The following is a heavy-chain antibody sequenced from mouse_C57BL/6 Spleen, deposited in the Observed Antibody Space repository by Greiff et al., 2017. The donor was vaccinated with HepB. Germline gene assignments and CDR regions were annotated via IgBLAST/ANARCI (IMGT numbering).Heavy chain of an antibody. Sequence: EVKLMESEGGLVQPGSSMKLSCTAYGFTFSDYYMAWVRQVPEKGLEWVANINYDGSSTYYLDSLKSRFIISRDNAKNILYLQMSSLKSEDTATYYCARVGVTTVDYWGQGTTLTVSS. CDR3: ARVGVTTVDY. J-gene: IGHJ2*01. CDR2: INYDGSST. V-gene: IGHV5-16*01. CDR1: GFTFSDYY. D-gene: IGHD1-1*01.